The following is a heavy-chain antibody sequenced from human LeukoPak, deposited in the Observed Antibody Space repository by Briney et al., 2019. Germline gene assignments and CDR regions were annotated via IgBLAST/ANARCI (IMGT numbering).Heavy chain of an antibody. CDR2: INGRGYDS. D-gene: IGHD3-22*01. V-gene: IGHV3-23*01. CDR1: EFTFA. J-gene: IGHJ4*02. CDR3: AKVGGDGYYYDSSGDPDY. Sequence: GGSLRLSCVVSEFTFAVSWVRQAPGKGLEWVSTINGRGYDSFHADSVKGRFTISRDTSKNTLYLHMSSLTAADTAVYYCAKVGGDGYYYDSSGDPDYWGQGTLVTVSS.